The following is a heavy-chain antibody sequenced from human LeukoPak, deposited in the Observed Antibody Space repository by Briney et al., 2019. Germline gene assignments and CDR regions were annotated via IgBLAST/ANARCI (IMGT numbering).Heavy chain of an antibody. V-gene: IGHV4-30-4*01. CDR3: ALFRNYFDY. Sequence: LEWIGYIYYSGSTYYNPSLKSRVTISVDTSKNQFSLKLSSVTAADTAVYYCALFRNYFDYWGQGTLVTVSS. J-gene: IGHJ4*02. CDR2: IYYSGST. D-gene: IGHD3-10*02.